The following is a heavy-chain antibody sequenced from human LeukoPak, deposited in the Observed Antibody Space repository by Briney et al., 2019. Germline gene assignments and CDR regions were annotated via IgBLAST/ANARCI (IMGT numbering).Heavy chain of an antibody. CDR2: INHSGST. J-gene: IGHJ4*02. D-gene: IGHD3-3*01. V-gene: IGHV4-34*01. Sequence: CAVXGGSFSGYYWSWIRQPPGKGLEWIGEINHSGSTNYNPSLTSRVTISVDTSKNQFSLKLSSVTAADTAVYYCARGRFAGLDYWGQGTLVTVSS. CDR1: GGSFSGYY. CDR3: ARGRFAGLDY.